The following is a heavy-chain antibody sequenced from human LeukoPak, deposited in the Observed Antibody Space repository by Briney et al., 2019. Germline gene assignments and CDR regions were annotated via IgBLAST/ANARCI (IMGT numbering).Heavy chain of an antibody. D-gene: IGHD6-19*01. CDR1: GFTFSSYA. CDR2: ISNNGGST. Sequence: QPGGSLRLSCAASGFTFSSYAIHWVRQAPGKGLEYVSAISNNGGSTFYANSVKGRFIVSRDNSKNTLYLQMGSLRAEDLAVYYCARRAPGFSSGWLDYWGQGTLVTVSS. J-gene: IGHJ4*02. V-gene: IGHV3-64*01. CDR3: ARRAPGFSSGWLDY.